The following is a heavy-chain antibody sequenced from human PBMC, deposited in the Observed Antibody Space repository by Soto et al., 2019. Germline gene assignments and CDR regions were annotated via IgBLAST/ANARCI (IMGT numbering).Heavy chain of an antibody. CDR1: GDSISTVDYF. CDR2: IYKSTTT. D-gene: IGHD2-15*01. V-gene: IGHV4-30-4*01. Sequence: SETLSLTCSVSGDSISTVDYFWAWIRQPPGQALEYIGYIYKSTTTYYNPSFESRAAISLDTSKSQFSLNVTSVTAADTDVYFCARGRYCLTGRCFPNWFDSWGQGTLVTVSS. CDR3: ARGRYCLTGRCFPNWFDS. J-gene: IGHJ5*01.